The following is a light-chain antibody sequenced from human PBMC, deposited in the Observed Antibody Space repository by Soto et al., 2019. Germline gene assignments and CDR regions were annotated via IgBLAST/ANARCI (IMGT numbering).Light chain of an antibody. J-gene: IGKJ3*01. CDR3: QQYYSPPFT. Sequence: DIVMTQSPDSLAVSLGERATINCKSSQSVLYSSNNNNYLAWYQQKPGQPPKLLIYWASTRESGVPDRFSGSGSGTDFTLTINSLQAEDVAVYYCQQYYSPPFTFGPGAKVDIK. CDR2: WAS. V-gene: IGKV4-1*01. CDR1: QSVLYSSNNNNY.